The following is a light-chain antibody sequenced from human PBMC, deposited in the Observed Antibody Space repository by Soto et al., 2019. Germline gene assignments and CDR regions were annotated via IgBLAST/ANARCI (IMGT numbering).Light chain of an antibody. V-gene: IGKV2-30*01. CDR2: KAS. Sequence: DVVVTQSPLSLPVTPGQPASISCRSSQNLVSSDGSTCLHWFQQRPGQSPRRLISKASNRESGVPDRFSGSGSGTDFTLKISRVEAEDVGIYYCMQYIQWPHTFGQGTNLAIK. J-gene: IGKJ2*01. CDR3: MQYIQWPHT. CDR1: QNLVSSDGSTC.